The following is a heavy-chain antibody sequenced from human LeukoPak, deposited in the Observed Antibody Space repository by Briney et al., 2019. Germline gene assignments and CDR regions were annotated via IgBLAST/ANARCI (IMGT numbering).Heavy chain of an antibody. V-gene: IGHV3-23*01. Sequence: GGSLRLSCAASGFTFSNYAMSWVRKAPGKGLEWCSNIISSGGTTDYADSVKGRFTISRDNSKNTLYLQMNNLRAEDTAVYYCAKDRDFWSGYYPIFDYWGQGTLVTVSS. CDR2: IISSGGTT. J-gene: IGHJ4*02. CDR1: GFTFSNYA. CDR3: AKDRDFWSGYYPIFDY. D-gene: IGHD3-3*01.